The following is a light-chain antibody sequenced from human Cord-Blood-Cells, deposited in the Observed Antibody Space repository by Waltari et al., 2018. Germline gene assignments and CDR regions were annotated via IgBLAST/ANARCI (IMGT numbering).Light chain of an antibody. J-gene: IGLJ1*01. Sequence: QSALTQPASVSGSPGQSITISCTGTSSDVGGYNYVSWYQQHPGKAPKLMIYEVSNRPSWVSNRCSGSKSVNTASLTISGRQAEDEADYYCSSYTSSSTLYVFGTGTKVTVL. CDR1: SSDVGGYNY. CDR2: EVS. CDR3: SSYTSSSTLYV. V-gene: IGLV2-14*01.